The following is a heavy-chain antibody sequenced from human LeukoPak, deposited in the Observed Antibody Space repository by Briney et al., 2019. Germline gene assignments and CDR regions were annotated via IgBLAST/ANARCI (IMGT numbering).Heavy chain of an antibody. CDR2: IYPGDSDT. V-gene: IGHV5-51*01. D-gene: IGHD3-3*01. CDR1: GYSFTSYW. J-gene: IGHJ6*02. Sequence: GESLKISCKGSGYSFTSYWIGWVRQMPGKGLEWMGIIYPGDSDTRYSPSFQGQVTISADKSISTAYLQWSSLKASDTAMCYCASSIFGVVKDYYGMDVWGQGTTVTVSS. CDR3: ASSIFGVVKDYYGMDV.